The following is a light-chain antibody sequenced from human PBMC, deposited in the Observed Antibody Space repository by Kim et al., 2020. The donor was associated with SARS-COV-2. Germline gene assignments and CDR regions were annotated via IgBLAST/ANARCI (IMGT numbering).Light chain of an antibody. Sequence: ASVGDRVTIICRASQNIGTRLAWHQQKPGKAPKVVISKASNLESGVPTRFSGSGSGTEFTLTISSLQPDDFATYYSQDYSTFSKTFGQGTKVDIK. J-gene: IGKJ1*01. CDR2: KAS. CDR1: QNIGTR. CDR3: QDYSTFSKT. V-gene: IGKV1-5*03.